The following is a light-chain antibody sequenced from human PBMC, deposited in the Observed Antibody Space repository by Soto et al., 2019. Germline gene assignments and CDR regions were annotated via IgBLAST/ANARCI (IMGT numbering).Light chain of an antibody. Sequence: QSVLTQPPSVSGAPGQRVTISCTGSSSNIGPTYDVHWYQQLPGTAPKLLIYANTNRPSGVPDRFSGSKSGTSASLAITGLLAEDEADYFCQSYDSSLSGYVFGTGTKVTVL. CDR3: QSYDSSLSGYV. CDR1: SSNIGPTYD. CDR2: ANT. J-gene: IGLJ1*01. V-gene: IGLV1-40*01.